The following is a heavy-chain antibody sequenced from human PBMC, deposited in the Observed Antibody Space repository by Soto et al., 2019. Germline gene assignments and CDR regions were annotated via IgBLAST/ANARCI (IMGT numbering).Heavy chain of an antibody. CDR3: ARLIGYWNYYYFDY. CDR2: IYYSGST. D-gene: IGHD1-7*01. V-gene: IGHV4-39*01. CDR1: GGSISSSSYY. J-gene: IGHJ4*02. Sequence: TSETLSLTCTVSGGSISSSSYYWGWIRQPPGKGLEWIGSIYYSGSTYYNPSLKSRVTISVDTSKNQFSLKLSSVTAADTAVYYCARLIGYWNYYYFDYWGQGTLVTVSS.